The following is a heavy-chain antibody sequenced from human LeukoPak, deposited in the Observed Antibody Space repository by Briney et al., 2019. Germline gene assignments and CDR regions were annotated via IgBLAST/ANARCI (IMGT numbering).Heavy chain of an antibody. CDR3: AKDGYDSSGPYLFDI. J-gene: IGHJ3*02. V-gene: IGHV3-9*01. CDR2: ISWHSGSI. Sequence: GGSLRLSCAGSGFIFKDYAMHWVRQVPGKGLEWVSGISWHSGSIAYADSVKGRFTISRDNAKSSLYLQMNSLRAEDTVLYYCAKDGYDSSGPYLFDIWGQGTMVTVSS. CDR1: GFIFKDYA. D-gene: IGHD3-22*01.